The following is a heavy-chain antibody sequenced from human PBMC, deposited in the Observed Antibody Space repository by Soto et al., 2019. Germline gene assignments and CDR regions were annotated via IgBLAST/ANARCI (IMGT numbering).Heavy chain of an antibody. D-gene: IGHD2-2*01. V-gene: IGHV3-74*01. CDR1: GFTFSSYW. CDR2: INSDGSTT. Sequence: GGSLRLSCAASGFTFSSYWMHWVRQTPGKGLVWVSRINSDGSTTSYADSVKGRFTISRDTAKNTLYLQMNSLRVEDTAVYYCAREGSVYCTTTSCLRPFDYWGQGTLVTVSS. CDR3: AREGSVYCTTTSCLRPFDY. J-gene: IGHJ4*02.